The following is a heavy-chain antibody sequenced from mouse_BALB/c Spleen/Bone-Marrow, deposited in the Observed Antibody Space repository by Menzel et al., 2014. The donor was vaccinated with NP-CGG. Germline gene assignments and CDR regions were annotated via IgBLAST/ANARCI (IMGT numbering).Heavy chain of an antibody. D-gene: IGHD1-1*01. CDR3: TYMGYYGSSYAMDY. V-gene: IGHV1S16*01. CDR2: INPSNGGT. CDR1: GYTFTSYW. J-gene: IGHJ4*01. Sequence: VQLVESGAELVKHGASVKLSCKASGYTFTSYWMHWVKLRPGQGFEWIGEINPSNGGTNYNEKFKRKATLTVDKSSSTAYMQLSSLTSEDSAVYYCTYMGYYGSSYAMDYWGQGTSVTVSS.